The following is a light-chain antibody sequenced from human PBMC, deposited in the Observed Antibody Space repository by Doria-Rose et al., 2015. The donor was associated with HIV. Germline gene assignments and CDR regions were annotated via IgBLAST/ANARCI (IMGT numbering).Light chain of an antibody. CDR3: QQYNSYSPST. CDR1: QTISGW. V-gene: IGKV1-5*03. Sequence: DIQVTQSPSTLSASVGDGVSITCRASQTISGWLAWYQQKPGKAPKLLICKASTLENGVPSRFSGSGPGTEFTLTISSLQPDDFATYYCQQYNSYSPSTFGQGTKVEIK. J-gene: IGKJ1*01. CDR2: KAS.